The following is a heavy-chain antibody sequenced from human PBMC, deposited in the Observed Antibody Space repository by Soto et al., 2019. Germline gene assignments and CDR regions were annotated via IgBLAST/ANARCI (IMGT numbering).Heavy chain of an antibody. CDR3: ASWYYYYGMDV. V-gene: IGHV4-34*01. Sequence: SETLSLTCAVYGGSFSCYYWSWSRQPPGKGLEWIGEINHSGSTNYNPSLKSRVTISVDTSKNQFSLKLSSVTAADTAVYYCASWYYYYGMDVWGQGTTVTVSS. J-gene: IGHJ6*02. CDR1: GGSFSCYY. CDR2: INHSGST.